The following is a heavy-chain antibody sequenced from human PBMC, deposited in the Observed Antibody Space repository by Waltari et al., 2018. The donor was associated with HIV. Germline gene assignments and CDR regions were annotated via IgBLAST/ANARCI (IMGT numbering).Heavy chain of an antibody. CDR3: ARCLWFGGEYGMDV. CDR1: GGSLSIYC. D-gene: IGHD3-10*01. CDR2: IYYSGST. V-gene: IGHV4-59*01. Sequence: QVSLQEPGPGLVQPSETLSLTCTVSGGSLSIYCWSWNLQPPGKGLEWVGYIYYSGSTNYNPSLKSRVTISVDTSKNQFSLKLSSVTAADTAVYYCARCLWFGGEYGMDVWGQGTTVTVSS. J-gene: IGHJ6*02.